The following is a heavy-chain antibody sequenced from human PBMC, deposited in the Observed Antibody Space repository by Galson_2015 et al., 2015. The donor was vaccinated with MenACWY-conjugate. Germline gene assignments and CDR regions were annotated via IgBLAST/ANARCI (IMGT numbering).Heavy chain of an antibody. CDR2: INVSGGST. CDR3: ARHMGPSANSYWYGVDY. D-gene: IGHD3-10*01. Sequence: SLRLSCAGSGFAFSGYAMTWVRQAPGKGLKWVSTINVSGGSTHYAGFVRGRVTISRDNSRNTVYLQMNSLRVDDTAVYYCARHMGPSANSYWYGVDYWGRGTLVTVSS. CDR1: GFAFSGYA. V-gene: IGHV3-23*01. J-gene: IGHJ4*02.